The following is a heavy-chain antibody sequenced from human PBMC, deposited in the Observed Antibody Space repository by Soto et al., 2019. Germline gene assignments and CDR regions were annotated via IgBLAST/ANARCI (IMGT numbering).Heavy chain of an antibody. CDR2: ISTHNGHT. CDR3: ARDYDVDY. J-gene: IGHJ4*02. Sequence: QVHLVQSGTELKKPGASVKVSCKTSGYTFTNYGMNWVRQAPGQGLEWMGWISTHNGHTNYARKFQARITVTADTSTSTVYMEMRSLTSDETAMYYCARDYDVDYWGQGTLVTVSS. D-gene: IGHD3-3*01. V-gene: IGHV1-18*01. CDR1: GYTFTNYG.